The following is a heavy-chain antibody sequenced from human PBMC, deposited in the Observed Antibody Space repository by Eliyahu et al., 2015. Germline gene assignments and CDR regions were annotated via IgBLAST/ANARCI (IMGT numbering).Heavy chain of an antibody. V-gene: IGHV1-69*01. Sequence: QVQLVQSGAEVXKPGSSVKVSCKASGGTFSSYTIDWVRQAPGQRLEWMGGVIPIFGTANYAQNFQGRVTITADESTSTAYMELSSLRSEDTAVYYCARGPETQTAYYYNXWGQGTLVTVSS. CDR1: GGTFSSYT. D-gene: IGHD3-9*01. CDR2: VIPIFGTA. CDR3: ARGPETQTAYYYNX. J-gene: IGHJ4*02.